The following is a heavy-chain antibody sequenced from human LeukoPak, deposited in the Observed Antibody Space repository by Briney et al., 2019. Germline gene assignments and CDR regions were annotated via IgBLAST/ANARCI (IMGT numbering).Heavy chain of an antibody. V-gene: IGHV3-53*01. D-gene: IGHD2-8*01. CDR2: IYTGGGT. CDR1: GFTVRSNY. CDR3: ASNGYPSGWFDP. Sequence: GGSLRLSCAASGFTVRSNYMSWVRQAPGKGLEWVSVIYTGGGTYYADSAKGRFTLSRDNSKNTVYLQMNTLRAEDTAVYYCASNGYPSGWFDPWGRGTLVTVSS. J-gene: IGHJ5*02.